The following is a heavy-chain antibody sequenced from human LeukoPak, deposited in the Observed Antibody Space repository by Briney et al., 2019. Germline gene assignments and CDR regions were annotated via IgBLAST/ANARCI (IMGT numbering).Heavy chain of an antibody. CDR3: AKDRGVVIRNLFDY. V-gene: IGHV3-23*01. D-gene: IGHD3-3*01. CDR1: GFTFSSYA. CDR2: IVGSGGST. Sequence: GGALRLSCSASGFTFSSYAMSWVRQAPGKGLEWVSGIVGSGGSTYYADSVKGRFTISRDNSKNTLYLQMNSLGAEDTAVYYCAKDRGVVIRNLFDYWGQGTLVTVSS. J-gene: IGHJ4*02.